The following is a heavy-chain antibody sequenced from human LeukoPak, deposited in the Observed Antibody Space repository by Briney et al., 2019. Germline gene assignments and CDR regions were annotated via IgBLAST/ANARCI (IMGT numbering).Heavy chain of an antibody. Sequence: GGSLRLSCATSGFTFSSYAMSWVRQAPGKGLEWVSSISGRGANTHYADSVKGRFTISGDYSKNTLNLQMNSLRGDDTAVYYCAKEGATMGFDYWGQGILVTVSS. J-gene: IGHJ4*02. CDR2: ISGRGANT. CDR1: GFTFSSYA. CDR3: AKEGATMGFDY. V-gene: IGHV3-23*01. D-gene: IGHD5-24*01.